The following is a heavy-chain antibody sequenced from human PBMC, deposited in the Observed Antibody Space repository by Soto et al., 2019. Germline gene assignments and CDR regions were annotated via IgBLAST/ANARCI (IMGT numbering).Heavy chain of an antibody. J-gene: IGHJ5*02. Sequence: PSETLSLTCAVYGGSFSGYYWSWIRQPPGKGLEWIGEINHSGSTNYNPSLKSRVTISVDTSKNQFSLKLSSVTAADTAVYYCARGIQLWLASLFDPLGQGTLVTGS. D-gene: IGHD5-18*01. CDR3: ARGIQLWLASLFDP. CDR1: GGSFSGYY. V-gene: IGHV4-34*01. CDR2: INHSGST.